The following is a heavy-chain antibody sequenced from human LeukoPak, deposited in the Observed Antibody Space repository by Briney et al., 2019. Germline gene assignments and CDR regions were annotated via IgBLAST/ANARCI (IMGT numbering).Heavy chain of an antibody. D-gene: IGHD5-12*01. CDR1: GFTFSSYA. Sequence: GGSLRLSCAASGFTFSSYAMTWVRQAPGKGLEWVSSIRDSGASTNSADSVKGRFTISRDNSKNTLYLQMNSLGAADTAVYYCATSRVGYDSYYFDYWGQGTLVTVSS. CDR2: IRDSGAST. J-gene: IGHJ4*02. V-gene: IGHV3-23*01. CDR3: ATSRVGYDSYYFDY.